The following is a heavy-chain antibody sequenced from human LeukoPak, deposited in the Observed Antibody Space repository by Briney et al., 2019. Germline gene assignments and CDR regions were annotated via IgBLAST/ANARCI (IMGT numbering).Heavy chain of an antibody. CDR1: GFTVSSNY. CDR3: ARTGDGDSYIGAFDI. J-gene: IGHJ3*02. Sequence: GGSLRLSCAASGFTVSSNYMNWVRQVPGKGLEWVSVIYGIGSTYYADSVKGRFTISRDDSKNTLYLQMNSLRAEDTAVYYCARTGDGDSYIGAFDIWGQGTMVTVSS. V-gene: IGHV3-53*01. D-gene: IGHD4-17*01. CDR2: IYGIGST.